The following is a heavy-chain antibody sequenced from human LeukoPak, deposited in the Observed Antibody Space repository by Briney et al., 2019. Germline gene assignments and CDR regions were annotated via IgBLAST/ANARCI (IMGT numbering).Heavy chain of an antibody. Sequence: SETLSLTCTVSGGSISSYYWSWIRQPAGKGLEWIGRIYYSGSTYYNPSLKSRVTISVDTSKNQFSLKLSSVTAADTAVYYCARHAEYSSSSPDDYWGQGTLVTVSS. D-gene: IGHD6-6*01. V-gene: IGHV4-59*05. CDR3: ARHAEYSSSSPDDY. J-gene: IGHJ4*02. CDR2: IYYSGST. CDR1: GGSISSYY.